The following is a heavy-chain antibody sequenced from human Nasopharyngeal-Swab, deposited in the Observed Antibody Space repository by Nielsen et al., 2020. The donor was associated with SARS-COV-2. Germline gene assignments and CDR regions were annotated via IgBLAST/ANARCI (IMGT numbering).Heavy chain of an antibody. Sequence: GGSLRLSCAASGFTFSSYPMHWVRQAPGQGLEWMGWISAYNGNTNYAQKLQGRVTMTTDTSTSTAYMELRSLRSDDTAVYYCARVAAPQPDYWGQGTLVTVSS. CDR1: GFTFSSYP. D-gene: IGHD6-6*01. J-gene: IGHJ4*02. CDR3: ARVAAPQPDY. CDR2: ISAYNGNT. V-gene: IGHV1-18*01.